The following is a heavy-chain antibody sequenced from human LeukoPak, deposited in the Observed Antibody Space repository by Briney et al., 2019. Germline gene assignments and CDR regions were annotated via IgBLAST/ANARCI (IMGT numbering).Heavy chain of an antibody. CDR3: ARGGINMADY. Sequence: PGGSLRLSCAASGFTFSNYAIHWVRQAPGKGLDWVAVISDDGRDKYYADSVKGRFTISRDKSTLYLQMNSLRAEDTALYYCARGGINMADYCGQGTLVTVSS. CDR1: GFTFSNYA. D-gene: IGHD5-24*01. CDR2: ISDDGRDK. J-gene: IGHJ4*02. V-gene: IGHV3-30*04.